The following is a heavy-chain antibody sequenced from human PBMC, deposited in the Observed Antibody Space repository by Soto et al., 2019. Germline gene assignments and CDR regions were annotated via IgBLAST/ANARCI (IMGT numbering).Heavy chain of an antibody. J-gene: IGHJ4*02. CDR3: AKDPIPDYGGNSGGPFDY. V-gene: IGHV3-23*01. CDR2: ISGSGGST. CDR1: GFTFSSYA. Sequence: GGSLRLSCAASGFTFSSYAMSWVRQAPGKGLEWVSAISGSGGSTYYADSVKGRFTISRDNSKNTLYLQMNSLRAEDTAVYYCAKDPIPDYGGNSGGPFDYWGQGTLVTVSS. D-gene: IGHD4-17*01.